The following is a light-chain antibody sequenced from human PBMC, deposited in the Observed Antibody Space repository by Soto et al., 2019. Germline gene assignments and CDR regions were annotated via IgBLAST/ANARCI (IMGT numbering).Light chain of an antibody. CDR1: QSVSSY. V-gene: IGKV3-11*01. J-gene: IGKJ4*01. CDR3: KQRSNWPLT. Sequence: EIVLTQSPATLSLSPGERATPSCRASQSVSSYLAWYQQKPGQAPRLLIYDASNRATGIPARFSGSGSGTDFTLTISSLEPEDFAVYYCKQRSNWPLTFGRGTKVEIK. CDR2: DAS.